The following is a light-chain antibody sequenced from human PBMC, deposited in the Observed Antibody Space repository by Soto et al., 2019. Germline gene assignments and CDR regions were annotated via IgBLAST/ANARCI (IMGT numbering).Light chain of an antibody. J-gene: IGLJ1*01. V-gene: IGLV3-1*01. CDR3: QAWDSSTGV. Sequence: SYELTQPPSVSVSPGQTASITGSGDKLGDKYACWYQQKPGQSPVLVIYQDSKRPSGIPERFSGSNSGNTATLTISGTQAMDEAYYYCQAWDSSTGVFGTGTKLTVL. CDR1: KLGDKY. CDR2: QDS.